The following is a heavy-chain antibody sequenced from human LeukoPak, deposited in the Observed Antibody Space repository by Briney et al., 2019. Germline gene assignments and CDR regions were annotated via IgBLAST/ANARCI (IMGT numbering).Heavy chain of an antibody. J-gene: IGHJ4*02. D-gene: IGHD5-24*01. CDR2: IHYSGSV. CDR1: GGSFSGYY. CDR3: ARGTDAYKCGNS. Sequence: PSETLSLTXAVYGGSFSGYYWTWIRQPPGKGLEWIGEIHYSGSVTYNPSLKSRVTITADTSNNQFSLKVNSVTAADTAVYYCARGTDAYKCGNSWGQRTLVTVSS. V-gene: IGHV4-34*01.